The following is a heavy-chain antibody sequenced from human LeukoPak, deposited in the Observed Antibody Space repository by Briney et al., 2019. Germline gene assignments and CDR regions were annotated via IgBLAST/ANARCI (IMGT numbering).Heavy chain of an antibody. CDR2: IYYSGST. CDR3: ARGGIAAARRWFDP. D-gene: IGHD6-13*01. CDR1: GGFISNYY. V-gene: IGHV4-59*01. Sequence: PSETLSLTCTVSGGFISNYYWSWIRQPPGKGLEWIGYIYYSGSTNYNPSLKSRVTISVDTSKNQFSLKLNSVTAADTAVYYCARGGIAAARRWFDPWGQGTLVTVSS. J-gene: IGHJ5*02.